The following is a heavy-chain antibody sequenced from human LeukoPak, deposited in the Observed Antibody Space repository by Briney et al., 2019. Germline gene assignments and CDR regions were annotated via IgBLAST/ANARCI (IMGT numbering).Heavy chain of an antibody. CDR1: GFTFDDYD. CDR3: ARGYSYGRNWYFDL. CDR2: INWNGGST. J-gene: IGHJ2*01. Sequence: GGSLRLSCAASGFTFDDYDMSWVRQAPGEGLEGVSGINWNGGSTRYADSVKGRFTISRDNAKNSLYLQMTSLRAEDTALYYCARGYSYGRNWYFDLWGRGTLVTVSS. V-gene: IGHV3-20*04. D-gene: IGHD5-18*01.